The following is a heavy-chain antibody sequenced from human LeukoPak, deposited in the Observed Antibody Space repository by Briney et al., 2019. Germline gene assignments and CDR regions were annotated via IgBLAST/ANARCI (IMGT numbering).Heavy chain of an antibody. Sequence: SQTLSLTCSVSGGSIKGGGFFWNWVRQHPGKGLEWIGHIYYSGSTSYNPSVKSRVTISVDTSKNQLSLKLSSVTAADTAVYYCARDSSVSGTYYSRYFDYWGQGTLVTVSS. CDR1: GGSIKGGGFF. V-gene: IGHV4-31*03. CDR3: ARDSSVSGTYYSRYFDY. CDR2: IYYSGST. D-gene: IGHD3-10*01. J-gene: IGHJ4*02.